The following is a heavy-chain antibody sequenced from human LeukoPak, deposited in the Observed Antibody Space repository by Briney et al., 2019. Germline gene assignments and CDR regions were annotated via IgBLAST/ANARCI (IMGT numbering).Heavy chain of an antibody. CDR3: ARCTTGRTFGSLREIKRSREIDY. V-gene: IGHV3-21*01. J-gene: IGHJ4*02. Sequence: GGSLRLSCAASEFSFSSYSMNWVRQAPGKGLEWVSSISSSSSWIFYADSVKGRFTISRDNAKNSLYLQMNSLRVEDTAVYYCARCTTGRTFGSLREIKRSREIDYWGQGTLVTVSS. CDR1: EFSFSSYS. CDR2: ISSSSSWI. D-gene: IGHD1-1*01.